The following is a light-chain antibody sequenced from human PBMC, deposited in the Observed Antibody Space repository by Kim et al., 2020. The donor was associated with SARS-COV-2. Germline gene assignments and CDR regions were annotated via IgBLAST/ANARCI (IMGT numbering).Light chain of an antibody. J-gene: IGKJ4*01. CDR3: HQYEDFT. V-gene: IGKV1-33*01. Sequence: DIQMTQSPSSLSASVGDRVTITCRADQDSNNYLNWYHQSPGKVPNLLIYDASNLEKGVPSRFSGSGSGTHFTFTISSLQPEDVGTYYCHQYEDFTFGGGTKVDIK. CDR2: DAS. CDR1: QDSNNY.